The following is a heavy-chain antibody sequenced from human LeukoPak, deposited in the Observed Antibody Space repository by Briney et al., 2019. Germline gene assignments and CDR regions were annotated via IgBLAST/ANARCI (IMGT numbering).Heavy chain of an antibody. D-gene: IGHD3-9*01. V-gene: IGHV3-48*04. CDR2: ISRSSSTI. CDR1: GFTFSSYS. Sequence: PGGSLRLSCAASGFTFSSYSMNWVRQAPGKGLEGVSYISRSSSTIYYADSVKGRFTISRDSAKNSLYLQMNSLRAEDTAVYYCARDRYYDILTGYDDAFDIWGQGTMVTVSS. J-gene: IGHJ3*02. CDR3: ARDRYYDILTGYDDAFDI.